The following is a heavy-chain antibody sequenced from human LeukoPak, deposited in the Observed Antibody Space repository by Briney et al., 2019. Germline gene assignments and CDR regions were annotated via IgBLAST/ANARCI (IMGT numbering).Heavy chain of an antibody. V-gene: IGHV3-7*01. D-gene: IGHD2-21*02. J-gene: IGHJ4*02. Sequence: GGSLRLSCAASGFTFSSYWMSWVRQAPGKGLEWVANIKHDGSEKYYVDSVKGRFTISRDNAKNSLYLQMTSLRAEDTAVYYCVREVTVTSYFDYWGQGILVTVSS. CDR2: IKHDGSEK. CDR3: VREVTVTSYFDY. CDR1: GFTFSSYW.